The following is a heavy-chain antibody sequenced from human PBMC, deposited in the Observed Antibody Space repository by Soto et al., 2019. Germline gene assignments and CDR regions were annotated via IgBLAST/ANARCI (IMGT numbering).Heavy chain of an antibody. J-gene: IGHJ5*02. V-gene: IGHV3-23*01. CDR2: ISGNGIST. Sequence: VVSLRRSCSSCVFACNNYSMSLFLQAPVNWLEWVSAISGNGISTYYADSVRGRFTISRDNYENTLFLQMNRLRADDTAVYYCTRDAISMVRGNDNWLEPWGRGNMVNVSS. CDR3: TRDAISMVRGNDNWLEP. CDR1: VFACNNYS. D-gene: IGHD3-10*01.